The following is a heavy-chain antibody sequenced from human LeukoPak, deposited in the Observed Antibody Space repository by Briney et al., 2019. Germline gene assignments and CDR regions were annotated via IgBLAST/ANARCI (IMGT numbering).Heavy chain of an antibody. CDR1: GGSFSGYY. CDR3: ARWAAAAGTVEDY. Sequence: SETLSLTCAVYGGSFSGYYWSWIRQPPGTGLEWIGEINHSGSTNYNPSLKSRVTISVDTSKNQFSLKLGSVTAADTAVYYCARWAAAAGTVEDYWGQGTLVTVSS. V-gene: IGHV4-34*01. CDR2: INHSGST. J-gene: IGHJ4*02. D-gene: IGHD6-13*01.